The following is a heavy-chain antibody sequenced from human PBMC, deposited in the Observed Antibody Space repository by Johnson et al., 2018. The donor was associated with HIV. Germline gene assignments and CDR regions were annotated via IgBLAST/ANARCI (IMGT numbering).Heavy chain of an antibody. CDR3: ARDTPGGQSWFRENKYAFDI. CDR1: GFTFSSYR. J-gene: IGHJ3*02. Sequence: VQLVESGGGLVQPGGSLTLSCAASGFTFSSYRMSWARQAPGNGLECVANIKQDGSEKYSVDPVKGRSTISRDNAKNSLYLQMNSLRAEDTAVYYCARDTPGGQSWFRENKYAFDIWGQGTMVTVSS. D-gene: IGHD3-10*01. CDR2: IKQDGSEK. V-gene: IGHV3-7*03.